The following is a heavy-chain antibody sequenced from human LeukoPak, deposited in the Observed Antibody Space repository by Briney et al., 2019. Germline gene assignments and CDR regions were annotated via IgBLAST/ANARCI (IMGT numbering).Heavy chain of an antibody. CDR2: ISGSGGST. D-gene: IGHD3-22*01. CDR1: GFTFSSYA. CDR3: AKFSSSGSSGYYPTPFDY. J-gene: IGHJ4*02. V-gene: IGHV3-23*01. Sequence: GGSLRLSCAASGFTFSSYAMSWVRQAPGKGLEWVSAISGSGGSTYYADSVKGRFTISRDNSKNTLYLQMNSLRAGDTAVYYCAKFSSSGSSGYYPTPFDYWGQGTLVTVSS.